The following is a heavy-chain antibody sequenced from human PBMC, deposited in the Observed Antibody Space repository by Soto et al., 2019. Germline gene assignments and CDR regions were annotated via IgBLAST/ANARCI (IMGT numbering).Heavy chain of an antibody. CDR3: ARARYSSGEYYYYGMDV. V-gene: IGHV1-69*13. Sequence: SVKVSCKASGGTFSSYAISWVRQAPGQGLEWMGGIIPIFGTANYAQKFQGRVTITADESTSTAYMELSSLRSEDTAVYYCARARYSSGEYYYYGMDVWGHGTTVTVSS. CDR1: GGTFSSYA. D-gene: IGHD6-19*01. CDR2: IIPIFGTA. J-gene: IGHJ6*02.